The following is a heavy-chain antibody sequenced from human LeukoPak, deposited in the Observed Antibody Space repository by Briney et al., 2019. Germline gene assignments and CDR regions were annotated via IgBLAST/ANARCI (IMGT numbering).Heavy chain of an antibody. Sequence: SETLSLTCTVSGGSISSYYWSWIRQPPGKGLEWIGYIYYSGSTNYNPSLKSRVTMSVDTSKNQFSLKLSSVTAADTAVYYCARDTGPRMDVWGQGTTVTVSS. CDR2: IYYSGST. CDR1: GGSISSYY. J-gene: IGHJ6*02. CDR3: ARDTGPRMDV. V-gene: IGHV4-59*12. D-gene: IGHD1-1*01.